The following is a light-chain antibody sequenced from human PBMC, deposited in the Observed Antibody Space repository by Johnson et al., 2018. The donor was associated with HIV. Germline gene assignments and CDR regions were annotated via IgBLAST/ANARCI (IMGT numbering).Light chain of an antibody. J-gene: IGLJ1*01. CDR3: GTWDSSLSAGYV. V-gene: IGLV1-51*01. CDR2: DNN. Sequence: QSVFTQPPSVSAAPGQKVTISCSGSSSNIGNNYVSWYQQLPGTAPKLLIYDNNKRPSVIPDRFSGSKSGTSATLGITGLQTGDEADYYCGTWDSSLSAGYVFGTGTKVTVL. CDR1: SSNIGNNY.